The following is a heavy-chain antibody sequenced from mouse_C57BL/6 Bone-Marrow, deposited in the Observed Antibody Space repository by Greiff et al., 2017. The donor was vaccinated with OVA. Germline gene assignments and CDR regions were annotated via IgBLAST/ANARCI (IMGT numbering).Heavy chain of an antibody. CDR3: ATATGTDY. D-gene: IGHD4-1*02. J-gene: IGHJ2*01. V-gene: IGHV1-42*01. CDR2: INPSTGGT. Sequence: EVQVVESGPELVKPGASVKISCKASGYSFTGYYMNWVKQSPEKSLEWIGEINPSTGGTTYNQKFKAKATLTVDKSSSTAYMQLKSLTSEDSAVYYCATATGTDYWGQGTTLTVSS. CDR1: GYSFTGYY.